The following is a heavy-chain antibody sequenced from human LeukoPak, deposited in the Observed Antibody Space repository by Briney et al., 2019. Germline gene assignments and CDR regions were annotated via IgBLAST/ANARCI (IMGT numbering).Heavy chain of an antibody. CDR3: ARGVRYFDWLPDS. J-gene: IGHJ4*02. V-gene: IGHV4-4*09. CDR2: IYTSGST. CDR1: GGSISSYY. Sequence: SETLSLTCTVSGGSISSYYWSWIRQPPGKGLEWIGYIYTSGSTNYNPSLKSRVTISVDTSKNQFSLKLSSVTAADTAVYYCARGVRYFDWLPDSWGQGTLVTVSS. D-gene: IGHD3-9*01.